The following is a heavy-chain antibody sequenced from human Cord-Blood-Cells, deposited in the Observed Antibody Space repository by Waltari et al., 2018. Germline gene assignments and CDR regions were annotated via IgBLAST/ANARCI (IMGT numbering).Heavy chain of an antibody. Sequence: QVQLVQSGAEVKKPGFSVQVSRLASAGHLRSYSISWVRSAPGQGLEWMGGSSPIFGTANYTQKFQGRVTITADKATSTAYMELSSLRSEDTAVYYCVGGGYNWNDAFDIWGQGTMVTVSS. V-gene: IGHV1-69*06. CDR3: VGGGYNWNDAFDI. J-gene: IGHJ3*02. D-gene: IGHD1-1*01. CDR1: AGHLRSYS. CDR2: SSPIFGTA.